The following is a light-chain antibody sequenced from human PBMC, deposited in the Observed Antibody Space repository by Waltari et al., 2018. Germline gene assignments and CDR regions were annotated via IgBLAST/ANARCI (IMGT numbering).Light chain of an antibody. V-gene: IGLV2-23*02. CDR3: CSYAASSTWV. Sequence: QSALTQPASVSGSPGQSITISCPGTSSAVGNYNLVSWYQQPPGKAPKLMIYEVATRPSGVSNRFSGSKSGNTASLTISGLQAEDEADYYCCSYAASSTWVFGGGTKLTAL. CDR1: SSAVGNYNL. J-gene: IGLJ3*02. CDR2: EVA.